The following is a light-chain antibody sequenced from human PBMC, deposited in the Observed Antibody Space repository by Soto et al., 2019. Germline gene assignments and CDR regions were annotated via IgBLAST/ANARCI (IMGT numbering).Light chain of an antibody. CDR1: SSDVGGYNF. CDR3: SSSTSSTTLI. Sequence: QSVLTQPASVSGSPGQSITISCTGTSSDVGGYNFVSWYQQYPGKAPKLMIFDVTNRPSGVSNRFSGSKSGNTASLTISGLQPEDEADYYCSSSTSSTTLIFGGGTKLTVL. V-gene: IGLV2-14*01. J-gene: IGLJ2*01. CDR2: DVT.